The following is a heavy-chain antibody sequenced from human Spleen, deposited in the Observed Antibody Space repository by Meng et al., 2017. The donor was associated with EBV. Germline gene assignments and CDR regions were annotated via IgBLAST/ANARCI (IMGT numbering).Heavy chain of an antibody. CDR3: AQRERWGLDP. D-gene: IGHD3-16*01. CDR2: IYNNEIT. V-gene: IGHV4-4*02. CDR1: GDPLSRRNS. Sequence: LQESGPRLGEPAWTLSRTLALSGDPLSRRNSCNWVRQDPGKVLVWVREIYNNEITSYNTSLESRVTISIDKSKSQVSLKLTSVTAADTAVYYCAQRERWGLDPWGQGTLVTVSS. J-gene: IGHJ5*02.